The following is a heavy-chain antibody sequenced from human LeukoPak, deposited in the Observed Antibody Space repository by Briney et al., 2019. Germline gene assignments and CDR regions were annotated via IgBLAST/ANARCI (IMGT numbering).Heavy chain of an antibody. J-gene: IGHJ4*02. CDR2: IKSDGSGI. D-gene: IGHD3-16*01. CDR3: TTGAYHNDY. V-gene: IGHV3-74*03. Sequence: GGSLRLSCAASGFAFSTYWMHCVRQVPGKGLVWVSHIKSDGSGIEYADSVKGRFTISRDNAKNTLYMQMNSLRAEDAAVYYCTTGAYHNDYWGQGTLVTVSS. CDR1: GFAFSTYW.